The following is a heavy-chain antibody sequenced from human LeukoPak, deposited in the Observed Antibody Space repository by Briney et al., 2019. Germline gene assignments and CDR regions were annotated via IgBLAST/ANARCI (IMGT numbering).Heavy chain of an antibody. Sequence: SETLSLTCTVSGVSISSYYWTWILQPPGEGLEGSVYIYYSGSTNYNPSLKSRVTISLDTSKNQFSLKLSSVPAADTAVYYCPSAIHPRVYAFDLWRQGTMASVCS. D-gene: IGHD6-13*01. CDR2: IYYSGST. CDR3: PSAIHPRVYAFDL. V-gene: IGHV4-59*01. CDR1: GVSISSYY. J-gene: IGHJ3*01.